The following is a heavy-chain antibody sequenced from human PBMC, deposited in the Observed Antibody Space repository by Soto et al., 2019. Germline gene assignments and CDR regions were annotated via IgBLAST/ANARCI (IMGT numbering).Heavy chain of an antibody. CDR3: ARMLTAVAGRNYFDC. Sequence: SGPTLVNPTQTLTLTCTFSGFSLSTSGMCVSWIRQSPGKALEWLALIDWDDDKYYSTSLKTRLTISKDTSKNQVVLRMTNMDPVDTATYFCARMLTAVAGRNYFDCWGKGALVTVSS. CDR2: IDWDDDK. CDR1: GFSLSTSGMC. J-gene: IGHJ4*02. D-gene: IGHD6-19*01. V-gene: IGHV2-70*01.